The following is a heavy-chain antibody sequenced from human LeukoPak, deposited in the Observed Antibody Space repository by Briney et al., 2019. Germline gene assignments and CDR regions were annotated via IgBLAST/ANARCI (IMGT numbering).Heavy chain of an antibody. Sequence: SETLSLTCTVSGGSISSGGYYWSWIRQHPGKGLEWIGSIYYSGSTYYNPSLKSRVTISVDTSKNQFSLKLSSVTAADTAVYYCARSGWDFWSGYYDYWGQRTLVTVSS. V-gene: IGHV4-39*01. CDR2: IYYSGST. J-gene: IGHJ4*02. CDR1: GGSISSGGYY. CDR3: ARSGWDFWSGYYDY. D-gene: IGHD3-3*01.